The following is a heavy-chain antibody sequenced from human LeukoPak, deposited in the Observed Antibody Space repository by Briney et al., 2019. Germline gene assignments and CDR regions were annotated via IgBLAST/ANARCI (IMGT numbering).Heavy chain of an antibody. CDR1: GYTFTGYY. Sequence: ASVKVSCKASGYTFTGYYVHWVRQAPGQGLEWMGRINPNSGGTNYAQKFQGRVTMTRDTSISTAYMELSRLRSDDTAVYYCASTGYSSGWYNWFDPWGQGTLVTVSS. CDR2: INPNSGGT. CDR3: ASTGYSSGWYNWFDP. J-gene: IGHJ5*02. D-gene: IGHD6-19*01. V-gene: IGHV1-2*06.